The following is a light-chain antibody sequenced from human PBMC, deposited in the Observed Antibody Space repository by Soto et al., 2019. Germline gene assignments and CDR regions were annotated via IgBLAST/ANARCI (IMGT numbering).Light chain of an antibody. Sequence: DIQMTQFPSSLSASVGVRVTITCRASQGIRNDLAWYQQKPGKAPKRLIDAASSLQSGVPSRFSGSGSGTEFTLAISSLQPEGFAIFYCLQLSTYPLTFGQGTKVEIK. CDR1: QGIRND. CDR3: LQLSTYPLT. CDR2: AAS. J-gene: IGKJ1*01. V-gene: IGKV1-17*01.